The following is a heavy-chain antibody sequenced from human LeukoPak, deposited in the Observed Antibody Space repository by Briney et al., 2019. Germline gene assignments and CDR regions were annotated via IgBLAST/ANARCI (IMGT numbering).Heavy chain of an antibody. Sequence: GASVKVSCKASGYTFTSYYMHWVRQAPGQGLEWMGIINPSGGSTSYAQKFQGRVTMTRDTSTSTVYMELSSLRSEDTAVYYCARAMRNYYDSSGYYPYYGMDVWGQGTTVTVSS. D-gene: IGHD3-22*01. V-gene: IGHV1-46*01. CDR2: INPSGGST. J-gene: IGHJ6*02. CDR3: ARAMRNYYDSSGYYPYYGMDV. CDR1: GYTFTSYY.